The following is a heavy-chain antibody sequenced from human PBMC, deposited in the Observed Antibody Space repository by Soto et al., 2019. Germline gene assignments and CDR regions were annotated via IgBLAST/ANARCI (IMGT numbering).Heavy chain of an antibody. J-gene: IGHJ5*02. CDR1: GGSISTSNW. Sequence: QVQLQESGPGLVKPSGTLSLTCAVSGGSISTSNWWSWVRQPPGKGLEWIGEIYHSGSTNYNPSLRSRVTLXVXKXXNQFSLKLSSVTAADTAVYYCARVSGSGSYYGFDPWGQGTLVTVSS. D-gene: IGHD3-10*01. CDR2: IYHSGST. CDR3: ARVSGSGSYYGFDP. V-gene: IGHV4-4*02.